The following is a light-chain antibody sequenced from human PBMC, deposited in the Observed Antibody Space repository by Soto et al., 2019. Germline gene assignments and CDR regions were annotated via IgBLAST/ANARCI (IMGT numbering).Light chain of an antibody. Sequence: EIVLTQSPATLSLSPGERATLSCRASQSVSRYLAWYQQKPGQAPTLLIYDASYRATGIPARFSGSGSGTDFTLTINSLAPEDFAVYYCQQRSNWITFVQGTRLEIK. CDR2: DAS. CDR3: QQRSNWIT. V-gene: IGKV3-11*01. CDR1: QSVSRY. J-gene: IGKJ5*01.